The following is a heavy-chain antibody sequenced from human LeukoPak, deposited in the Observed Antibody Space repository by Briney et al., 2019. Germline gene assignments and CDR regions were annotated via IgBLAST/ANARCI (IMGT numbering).Heavy chain of an antibody. V-gene: IGHV4-39*07. D-gene: IGHD5-24*01. CDR1: GVSISSGSNY. CDR2: IYSRGNT. J-gene: IGHJ4*02. CDR3: AKHRPNYSRCFDN. Sequence: SETLSLTCSVSGVSISSGSNYWGWIRQPPGKTLEWVGSIYSRGNTYYNPSLKSRVIILIDTAKNHFSLNLSSVTAADTAVYYCAKHRPNYSRCFDNWGQGTLVTVSS.